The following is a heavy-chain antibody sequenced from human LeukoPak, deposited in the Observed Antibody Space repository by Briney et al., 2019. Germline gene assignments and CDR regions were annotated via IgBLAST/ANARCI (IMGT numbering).Heavy chain of an antibody. V-gene: IGHV5-51*01. Sequence: GEALKTFCQGFGYSFTSYWIGLVPQIPGKGMGGMGVIYSGDLSVRYNPSFQGQVTISVDKSINTAYLQWVSLRASDSAMYYCACRDLTSIWSFPWGQGTLVTVSS. D-gene: IGHD6-13*01. CDR1: GYSFTSYW. CDR3: ACRDLTSIWSFP. CDR2: IYSGDLSV. J-gene: IGHJ5*02.